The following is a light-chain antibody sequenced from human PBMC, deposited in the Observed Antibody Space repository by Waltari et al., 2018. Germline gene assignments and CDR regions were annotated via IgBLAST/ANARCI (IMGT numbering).Light chain of an antibody. CDR1: SSDIDFVDY. V-gene: IGLV2-14*01. Sequence: QSALTQPASVSGSPGQSITISCTGSSSDIDFVDYFSWYQHLPGKAPKLMIYGVTNRPSGISNRFSGSKSDNTASLSIAGLQADDEADYYCSSFTGTIWVFGGGTKLTVL. J-gene: IGLJ3*02. CDR2: GVT. CDR3: SSFTGTIWV.